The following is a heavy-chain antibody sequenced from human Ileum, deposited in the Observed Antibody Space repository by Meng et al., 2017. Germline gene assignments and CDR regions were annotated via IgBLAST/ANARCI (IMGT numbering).Heavy chain of an antibody. CDR1: GGSFSGYY. CDR3: ARHLGRSFDY. V-gene: IGHV4-34*02. J-gene: IGHJ4*02. CDR2: IYYSGGT. D-gene: IGHD3-16*01. Sequence: HVQLLLWGAGLLKPSETLSLTCSVYGGSFSGYYWSWCRQPPGKGLEWIGEIYYSGGTKYNPSLKSRVTISGDTSKNQFSLKLTSVTAADTAVYYCARHLGRSFDYWGQGTLVTVSS.